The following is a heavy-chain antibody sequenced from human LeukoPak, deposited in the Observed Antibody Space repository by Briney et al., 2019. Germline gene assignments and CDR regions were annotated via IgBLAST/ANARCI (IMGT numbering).Heavy chain of an antibody. Sequence: ASVKVSCKAPGYTFTSYAMHWVRQAPGQRLEWMGWINAGNGNTKYSQKFQGRVTITRDTSASTAYMELSSLRSEDTAVYYCARGIAVAVWNAFDIWGQGTMVTVSS. J-gene: IGHJ3*02. D-gene: IGHD6-19*01. CDR3: ARGIAVAVWNAFDI. CDR2: INAGNGNT. CDR1: GYTFTSYA. V-gene: IGHV1-3*01.